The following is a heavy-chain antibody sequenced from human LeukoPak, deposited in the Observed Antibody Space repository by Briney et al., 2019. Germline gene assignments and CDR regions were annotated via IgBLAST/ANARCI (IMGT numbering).Heavy chain of an antibody. Sequence: PSETLSLTCTVSGGSISSYYWSWIPQPLGKGLEWIGYIYYSGSTNYNPSLMSRVTISVDTSKNQFSLKLSSVTAADTAVYFRARDYDNGGNSAIDLWGRGPLVTVSS. CDR1: GGSISSYY. CDR3: ARDYDNGGNSAIDL. D-gene: IGHD3-22*01. V-gene: IGHV4-59*01. CDR2: IYYSGST. J-gene: IGHJ2*01.